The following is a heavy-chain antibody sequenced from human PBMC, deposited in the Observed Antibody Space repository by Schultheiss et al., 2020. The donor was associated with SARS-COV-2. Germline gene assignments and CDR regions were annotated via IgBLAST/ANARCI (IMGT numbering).Heavy chain of an antibody. Sequence: GGSLRLSCSASGFTFSSYAMHWVRQAPGKGLEWVSYISSSGSTIYYADSVKGRFTISRDNAKNSLYLQMNSLRAEDTAVYYCAREGDGYNCHAFDIWGQGTMVTVSS. CDR1: GFTFSSYA. D-gene: IGHD5-24*01. CDR2: ISSSGSTI. V-gene: IGHV3-48*04. CDR3: AREGDGYNCHAFDI. J-gene: IGHJ3*02.